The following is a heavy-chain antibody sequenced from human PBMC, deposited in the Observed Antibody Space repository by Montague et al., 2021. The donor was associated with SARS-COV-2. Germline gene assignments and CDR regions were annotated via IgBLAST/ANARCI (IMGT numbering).Heavy chain of an antibody. Sequence: SETLSLTCTVSGDSISSSSYSWGWIRQPPGKGLEWIGSVHYSGRPYYNPSLKSRVTIYVDTSKNQLSLKLSSATAADTAVYYCTRHVHMTWPEPSPGFDYWGQGTLVTVSS. D-gene: IGHD1-1*01. V-gene: IGHV4-39*01. CDR3: TRHVHMTWPEPSPGFDY. CDR2: VHYSGRP. J-gene: IGHJ4*02. CDR1: GDSISSSSYS.